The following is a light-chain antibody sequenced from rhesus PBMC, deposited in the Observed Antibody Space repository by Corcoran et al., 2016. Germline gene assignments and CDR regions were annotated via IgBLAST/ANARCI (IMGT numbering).Light chain of an antibody. Sequence: DIQMTQSPSSLSASVGDTVTITCRASQGISSYLNWFQQKPGKASKLLSYAASSSESGVPSRFRGSGSGTEFTLTISSLQPEDFAAYYCLQHNSYPPTFGQGTKVEIK. J-gene: IGKJ1*01. CDR1: QGISSY. CDR3: LQHNSYPPT. CDR2: AAS. V-gene: IGKV1-28*01.